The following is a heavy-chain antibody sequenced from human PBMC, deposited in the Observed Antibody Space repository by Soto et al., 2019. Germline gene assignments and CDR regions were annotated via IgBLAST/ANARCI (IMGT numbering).Heavy chain of an antibody. CDR1: DGSSNHYY. V-gene: IGHV4-59*08. CDR2: IYYSGATT. D-gene: IGHD1-26*01. Sequence: TSETLSLTCTVSDGSSNHYYWTWIRQPPGKGLEWMGYIYYSGATTNYNPSLKSRVTLSVDTSKNQFSLKLSSVTAADTAVHYCARLGGSYAVPHFDYWGQGTLVTVSS. J-gene: IGHJ4*02. CDR3: ARLGGSYAVPHFDY.